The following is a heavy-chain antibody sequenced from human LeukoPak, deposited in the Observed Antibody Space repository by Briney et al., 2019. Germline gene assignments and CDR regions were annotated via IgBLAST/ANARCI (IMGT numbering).Heavy chain of an antibody. CDR2: INPNSGDT. CDR1: GYIFTGYY. CDR3: ARSDGSSWYGHTYYYYYMDV. Sequence: GASVKVSCKASGYIFTGYYMHWVRQAPGQGLEWMGWINPNSGDTNYAQKLQGRVTMTTDTSTSTAYMELRSLRSDDTAVYYCARSDGSSWYGHTYYYYYMDVWGKGTTVTVSS. D-gene: IGHD6-13*01. V-gene: IGHV1-2*02. J-gene: IGHJ6*03.